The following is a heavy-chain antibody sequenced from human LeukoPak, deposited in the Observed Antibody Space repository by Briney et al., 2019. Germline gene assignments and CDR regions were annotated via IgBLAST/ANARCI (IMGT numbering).Heavy chain of an antibody. CDR1: GDSISSYY. V-gene: IGHV4-59*01. CDR2: IYYSGST. Sequence: SETLSLTCTVSGDSISSYYWSWVRQPPGKGLEWIGYIYYSGSTNYNPSLKSRVTISVNTSKNQFSPKLSSVTAPDPAVYYCAGAGVTIFGVVRGWFDPWGQGTLVTVSS. CDR3: AGAGVTIFGVVRGWFDP. D-gene: IGHD3-3*01. J-gene: IGHJ5*02.